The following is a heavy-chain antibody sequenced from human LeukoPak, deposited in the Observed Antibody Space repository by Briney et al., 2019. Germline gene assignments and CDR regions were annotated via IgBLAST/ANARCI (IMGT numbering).Heavy chain of an antibody. Sequence: SETLSLTXAVYGGSFSGYYWSWIRQPPGKGLEWIGEINHSGSTNYNPSLKSRVTISVDTSKNQFSLKLSSVTAADTAVYYCARGSSPIHSSSQRMLDPWGQGTLVTVSS. CDR3: ARGSSPIHSSSQRMLDP. V-gene: IGHV4-34*01. CDR2: INHSGST. CDR1: GGSFSGYY. J-gene: IGHJ5*02. D-gene: IGHD6-6*01.